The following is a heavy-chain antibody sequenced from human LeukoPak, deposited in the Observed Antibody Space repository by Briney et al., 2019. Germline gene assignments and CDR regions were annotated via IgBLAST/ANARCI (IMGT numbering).Heavy chain of an antibody. J-gene: IGHJ4*02. CDR1: GFTFSNAW. CDR2: IKSKTDGGTT. CDR3: TAEYYSSSVDY. D-gene: IGHD6-6*01. V-gene: IGHV3-15*01. Sequence: GGSLRLSCAASGFTFSNAWMSWVRQAPGKGLEWVGRIKSKTDGGTTDYAEPVKGRFTISRDDSKNTLYLQMNSLKTEDTAVYYCTAEYYSSSVDYWGQGTLVTVSS.